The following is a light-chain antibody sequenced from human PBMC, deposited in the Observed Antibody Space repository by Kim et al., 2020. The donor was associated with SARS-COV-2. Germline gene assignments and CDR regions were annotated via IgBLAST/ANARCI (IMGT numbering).Light chain of an antibody. CDR2: AAS. CDR3: LQDYNYPYT. CDR1: QDIRKD. J-gene: IGKJ2*01. Sequence: AIQMTQSPSALSASVGDRVTISCRASQDIRKDLGWYQQKPGKAPRLLIYAASSLARGVPSRFSGSGSGTDFTLTITSLQPEDFASYYCLQDYNYPYTFGQGTNLEI. V-gene: IGKV1-6*01.